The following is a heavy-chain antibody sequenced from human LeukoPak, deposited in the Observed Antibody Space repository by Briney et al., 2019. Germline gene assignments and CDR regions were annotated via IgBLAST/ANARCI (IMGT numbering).Heavy chain of an antibody. D-gene: IGHD4-23*01. CDR1: GFTFSSYT. V-gene: IGHV3-64*01. Sequence: PGGSLRLSCAASGFTFSSYTMHWVRQAPGKGLEYVSAISSTGATIYYANSVKGRFTISRDNSKNTLYLQVGSLRADDMAVYYCAKLVTHFDYWGQGTLVTVSS. CDR2: ISSTGATI. CDR3: AKLVTHFDY. J-gene: IGHJ4*02.